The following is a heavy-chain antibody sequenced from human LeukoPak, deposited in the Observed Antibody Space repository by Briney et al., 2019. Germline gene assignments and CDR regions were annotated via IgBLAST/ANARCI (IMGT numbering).Heavy chain of an antibody. CDR2: IYISGST. Sequence: TASETLSLTCTVSGGSIRSGSYYWSWIRQSAGKGLEWIGRIYISGSTKYNPSLKSPVTISVDTSKNQFSLKLSSVTAADTAVYYCARDLVDTVMSHLVLFDYWGQGTLVTASS. CDR3: ARDLVDTVMSHLVLFDY. D-gene: IGHD5-18*01. V-gene: IGHV4-61*02. CDR1: GGSIRSGSYY. J-gene: IGHJ4*02.